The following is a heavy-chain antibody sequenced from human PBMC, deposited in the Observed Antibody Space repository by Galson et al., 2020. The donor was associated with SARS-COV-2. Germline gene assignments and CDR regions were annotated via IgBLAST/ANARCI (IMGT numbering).Heavy chain of an antibody. V-gene: IGHV4-34*01. D-gene: IGHD3-3*01. CDR3: ARVGVLRFLEWLPHRGGSHYYYGMDV. Sequence: SETLSLTCAVYGGSFSGYYWSWIRQPPGKGLEWIGEINHSGSTNYNPSLKSRVTISVDTSKNQFSLKLSSVTAADTAVYYCARVGVLRFLEWLPHRGGSHYYYGMDVWGQGTTVTVSS. CDR2: INHSGST. CDR1: GGSFSGYY. J-gene: IGHJ6*02.